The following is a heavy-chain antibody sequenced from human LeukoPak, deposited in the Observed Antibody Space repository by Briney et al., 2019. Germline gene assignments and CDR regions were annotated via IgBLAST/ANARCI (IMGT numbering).Heavy chain of an antibody. J-gene: IGHJ4*02. CDR2: ISGSGGST. D-gene: IGHD5-18*01. CDR3: TKGTIWLPFDY. V-gene: IGHV3-23*01. Sequence: GSLRLSCAASGFTFSNYAMSWARQAPGKGLEWVSAISGSGGSTYYADSVKGRFTISRDNSKNTLYLQMNGLRAEDTAVYYCTKGTIWLPFDYWGQGTLVTVSS. CDR1: GFTFSNYA.